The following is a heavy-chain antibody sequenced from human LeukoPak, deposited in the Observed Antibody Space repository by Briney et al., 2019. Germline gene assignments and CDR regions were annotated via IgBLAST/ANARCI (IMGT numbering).Heavy chain of an antibody. CDR2: IYYSGST. Sequence: SETLSLTCTVSGGSISSYYWSWIRQPPGKGLEWIGYIYYSGSTNYNPSLKSRVTISVDTSKNQFSLKLSSVTAADTAVYYCARDNRIPDAFDIWGQGTMVTVSS. CDR1: GGSISSYY. V-gene: IGHV4-59*01. J-gene: IGHJ3*02. D-gene: IGHD2-15*01. CDR3: ARDNRIPDAFDI.